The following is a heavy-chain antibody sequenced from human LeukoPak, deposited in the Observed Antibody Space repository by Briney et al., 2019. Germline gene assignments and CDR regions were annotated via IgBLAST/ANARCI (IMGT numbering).Heavy chain of an antibody. D-gene: IGHD2-21*02. J-gene: IGHJ4*02. Sequence: GGSLRLSCAASGFTFSTYWMNWYRQASGKGLEWVGNINQDASEINYVDSVRGRFTISRDNAKNSLHLQMNSLRAEDTAVYYCATDRDNSDWQKRFDSWGQGTLVTVSP. V-gene: IGHV3-7*01. CDR3: ATDRDNSDWQKRFDS. CDR1: GFTFSTYW. CDR2: INQDASEI.